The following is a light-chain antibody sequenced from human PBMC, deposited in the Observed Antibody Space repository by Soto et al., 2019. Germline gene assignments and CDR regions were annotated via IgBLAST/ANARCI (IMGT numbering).Light chain of an antibody. V-gene: IGKV3-20*01. J-gene: IGKJ1*01. Sequence: EIVLTQSPCTLSLSPGERATLSCRASQSVSSNYLAWYQQKPGQAPRLLIYGASSRATGIPDRFSGSGSGRDFSLTINRLEPEDFAVYHCQQYSSSPRTFAQGTKVDIK. CDR1: QSVSSNY. CDR2: GAS. CDR3: QQYSSSPRT.